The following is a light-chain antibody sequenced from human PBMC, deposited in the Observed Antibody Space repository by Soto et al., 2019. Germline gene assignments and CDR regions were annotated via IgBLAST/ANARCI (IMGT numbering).Light chain of an antibody. Sequence: QSVLTQPPSASGSPGQSVTISCTGAGTDVGQYNYVSWYQQHPGKAPKLLIHHVSRRPSGVPARFSGSKSGNTASLAISGLQSEDEADYYCAAWDDSLNGWVFGGGTKVTVL. CDR2: HVS. J-gene: IGLJ3*02. V-gene: IGLV2-8*01. CDR1: GTDVGQYNY. CDR3: AAWDDSLNGWV.